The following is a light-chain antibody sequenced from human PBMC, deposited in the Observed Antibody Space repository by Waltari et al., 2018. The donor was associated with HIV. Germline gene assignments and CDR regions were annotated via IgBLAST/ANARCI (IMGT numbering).Light chain of an antibody. CDR3: CSHAGTSSFVI. J-gene: IGLJ2*01. V-gene: IGLV2-11*01. Sequence: QSALTQPRSVSGSPGQSVTISCTGTSSDAGDDKDVYWYQNHPGKAPKLIIYDVTERPSGVPDRFSGSKSGNTASLTISGLQAEDEADYFCCSHAGTSSFVIFGGGTKLTVL. CDR1: SSDAGDDKD. CDR2: DVT.